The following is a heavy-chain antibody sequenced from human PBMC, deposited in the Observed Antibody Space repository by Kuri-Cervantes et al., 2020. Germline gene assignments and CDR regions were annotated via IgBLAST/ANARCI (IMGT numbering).Heavy chain of an antibody. CDR3: ATGSGRWLD. J-gene: IGHJ4*02. V-gene: IGHV3-7*03. Sequence: GGSLRLSCAASGFIFEKYWMTWVRHIPGRGLEWVATVKEDGSEKYYVDSVKGRFAISRDNSKNTLYLQMNSLRAEDTAVYYCATGSGRWLDWGQGTLVTVSS. CDR1: GFIFEKYW. CDR2: VKEDGSEK. D-gene: IGHD3-10*01.